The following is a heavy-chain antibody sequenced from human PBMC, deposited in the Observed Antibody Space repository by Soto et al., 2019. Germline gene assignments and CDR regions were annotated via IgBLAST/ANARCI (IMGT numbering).Heavy chain of an antibody. CDR1: GFTFSSYA. CDR3: AKSGGSNADYPNAY. D-gene: IGHD3-16*01. V-gene: IGHV3-23*01. Sequence: EGQLLESGGGLVQPGGSLRLSCAASGFTFSSYAMTWVRQAPGKGLEWVSSISGSGISTYYADSVKGRFTISRDNTKNTLYLQMSSLRAEDAAVYYCAKSGGSNADYPNAYWGQGTLVAVSS. CDR2: ISGSGIST. J-gene: IGHJ4*02.